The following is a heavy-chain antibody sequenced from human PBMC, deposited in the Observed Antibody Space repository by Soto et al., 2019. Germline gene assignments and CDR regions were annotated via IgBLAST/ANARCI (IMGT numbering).Heavy chain of an antibody. V-gene: IGHV1-69*05. CDR3: ARRYGGTLDY. J-gene: IGHJ4*02. CDR1: GGTFSSYA. Sequence: ASVKVSCKASGGTFSSYAISWLRQAPGQGLEWMGGIIPIFGTANYAQKLQGRVTMTTDTSTSTAYMELRSLRSDDTAVYYCARRYGGTLDYWGQGTLVTVSS. CDR2: IIPIFGTA. D-gene: IGHD4-17*01.